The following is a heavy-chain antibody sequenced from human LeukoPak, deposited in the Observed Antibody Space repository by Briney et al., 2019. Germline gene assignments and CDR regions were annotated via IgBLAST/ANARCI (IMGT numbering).Heavy chain of an antibody. CDR3: ARVGLRYFDWFRVPDY. V-gene: IGHV1-8*01. CDR2: MSPNSGKT. Sequence: ASVKVSCKTSGYSFTNYDTNWVRQATGQGLEWMGWMSPNSGKTGYAQKFQGRVTMTKNTSMSTAYMELSSLTSEDTAVYYCARVGLRYFDWFRVPDYWGQGTLVTVSS. D-gene: IGHD3-9*01. CDR1: GYSFTNYD. J-gene: IGHJ4*02.